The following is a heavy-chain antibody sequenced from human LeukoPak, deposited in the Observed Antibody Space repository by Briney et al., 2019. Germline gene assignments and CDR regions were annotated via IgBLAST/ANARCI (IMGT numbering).Heavy chain of an antibody. CDR3: AGGRPSGTTYFDY. Sequence: ASVKVSCKASGYSFSSYGISWVRQAPGQGLEWMGRISAYNGNADYAQKMQGRVTMTSDTPTSTAYMEVRSLRSDDTAVYYCAGGRPSGTTYFDYWGQGTLVTVSS. V-gene: IGHV1-18*01. J-gene: IGHJ4*02. D-gene: IGHD1-1*01. CDR2: ISAYNGNA. CDR1: GYSFSSYG.